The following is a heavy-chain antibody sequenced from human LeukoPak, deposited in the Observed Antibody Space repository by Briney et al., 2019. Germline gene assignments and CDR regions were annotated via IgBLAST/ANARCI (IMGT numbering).Heavy chain of an antibody. CDR2: ISGSGGST. Sequence: GGSLRLSCAASGFTFSSYAMSWVRQAPGKGLEWVSAISGSGGSTNYADSVKGRFTISRDNSKNTLYLQMNSLRADDTAIYYCAKLSGYSSSWFFDYWGQGTLVTVSS. CDR3: AKLSGYSSSWFFDY. CDR1: GFTFSSYA. J-gene: IGHJ4*02. V-gene: IGHV3-23*01. D-gene: IGHD6-13*01.